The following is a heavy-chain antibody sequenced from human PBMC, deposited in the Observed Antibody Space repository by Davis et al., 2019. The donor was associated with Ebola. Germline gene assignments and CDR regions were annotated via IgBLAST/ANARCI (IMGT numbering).Heavy chain of an antibody. CDR2: VYHSGST. CDR3: ARRGTSSWYAGWFDP. V-gene: IGHV4-38-2*02. J-gene: IGHJ5*02. Sequence: PRSLTLSCTLSAYSIGSGYYWGCIRQPPGKVLEWRGSVYHSGSTNYNPSLKSRVTISVDTSKNQFSLKLSSVTAADTAMYYCARRGTSSWYAGWFDPWGQGTLVTVSS. D-gene: IGHD6-13*01. CDR1: AYSIGSGYY.